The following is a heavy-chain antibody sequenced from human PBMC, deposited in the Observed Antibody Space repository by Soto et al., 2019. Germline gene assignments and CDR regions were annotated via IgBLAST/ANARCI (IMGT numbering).Heavy chain of an antibody. J-gene: IGHJ6*03. D-gene: IGHD2-2*01. CDR2: INYSGGT. CDR3: ARVRRVVPAPRTVYYMDV. Sequence: SETLSLTCTVSGGSISSSSSSYWGWIRQPPGKGLEWIGSINYSGGTYYNPSLKSRITISVDTSKNQFSLKLSSVTAADTAVYYCARVRRVVPAPRTVYYMDVWGKGTTVTVSS. V-gene: IGHV4-39*07. CDR1: GGSISSSSSSY.